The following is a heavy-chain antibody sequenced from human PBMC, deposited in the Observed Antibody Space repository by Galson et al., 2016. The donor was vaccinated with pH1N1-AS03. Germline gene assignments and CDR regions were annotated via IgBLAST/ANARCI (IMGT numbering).Heavy chain of an antibody. D-gene: IGHD4-17*01. CDR2: ASSSSSRI. V-gene: IGHV3-48*01. J-gene: IGHJ2*01. CDR1: GFRFGGFA. Sequence: SLRLSCAASGFRFGGFAMNWVRQVPGKGLEWVAYASSSSSRIEYAESVKGRFTISRDNAKKSLFLQMNSLRVDDTAIYYCARFPTHRHWSFDVWGRGTLVTVSS. CDR3: ARFPTHRHWSFDV.